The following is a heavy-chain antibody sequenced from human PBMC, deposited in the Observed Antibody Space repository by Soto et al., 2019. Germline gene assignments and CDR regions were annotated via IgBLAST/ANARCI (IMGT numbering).Heavy chain of an antibody. J-gene: IGHJ4*02. CDR1: GFISSTYW. CDR3: ARENWGIEN. Sequence: EVQLVESGGGLVQPGGSLRLSCAVSGFISSTYWMYWVRQDPGKGLVWVSRINREGSRTNYADFVKGRFTISSDSARNTFYLQMNNLRAEDTAVYDCARENWGIENWGQGQLVTVSS. D-gene: IGHD7-27*01. CDR2: INREGSRT. V-gene: IGHV3-74*01.